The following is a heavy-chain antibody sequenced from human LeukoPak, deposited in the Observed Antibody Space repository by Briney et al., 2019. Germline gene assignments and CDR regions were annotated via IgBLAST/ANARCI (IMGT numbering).Heavy chain of an antibody. J-gene: IGHJ3*01. V-gene: IGHV3-48*04. CDR2: ISSSRGNAI. CDR3: AKEVAGRDTAWLHAFDG. CDR1: GFTCSTNA. Sequence: PGGTLRLTCAASGFTCSTNAMNWVRQVQGQGLEWISYISSSRGNAIHYADSDRGRLTISRDDAKNSMYLQMYSLRVEDTGVDYCAKEVAGRDTAWLHAFDGWGQGAMVTVSS. D-gene: IGHD3-9*01.